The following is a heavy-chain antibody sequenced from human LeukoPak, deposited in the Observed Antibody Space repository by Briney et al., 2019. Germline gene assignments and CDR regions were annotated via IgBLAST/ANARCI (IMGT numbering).Heavy chain of an antibody. D-gene: IGHD4-17*01. Sequence: SETLSLTCTVSGGSISSYYWSWIRQPPGKGLEWIGYIYYSGSTNYDPSLKSRVTISVDTSKNQFSLKLSSVTAADTAVYYCARTHPLYGDYSRAIDYWGQGTLVTVSS. CDR1: GGSISSYY. V-gene: IGHV4-59*08. J-gene: IGHJ4*02. CDR2: IYYSGST. CDR3: ARTHPLYGDYSRAIDY.